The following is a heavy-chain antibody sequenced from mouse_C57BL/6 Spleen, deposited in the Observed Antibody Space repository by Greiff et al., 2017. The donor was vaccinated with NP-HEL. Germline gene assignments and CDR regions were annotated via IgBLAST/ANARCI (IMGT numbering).Heavy chain of an antibody. D-gene: IGHD3-2*02. CDR3: ARKVDSSGYEFAY. CDR1: GFTFSDYG. CDR2: ISSGSSTI. V-gene: IGHV5-17*01. Sequence: EVKLVESGGGLVKPGGSLKLSCAASGFTFSDYGMHWVRQAPEKGLEWVAYISSGSSTIYYADTVKGRFTITRDNDKNTLFLKMTSLRSEDTAMYYCARKVDSSGYEFAYWGQGTLVTVSA. J-gene: IGHJ3*01.